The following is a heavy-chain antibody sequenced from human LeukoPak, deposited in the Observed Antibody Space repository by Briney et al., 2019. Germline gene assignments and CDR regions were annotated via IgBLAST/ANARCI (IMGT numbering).Heavy chain of an antibody. CDR3: AREVDILTGYYADY. CDR1: GGSVSSYF. J-gene: IGHJ4*02. D-gene: IGHD3-9*01. Sequence: SETLSLTCTVSGGSVSSYFWSWIRQHPGKGLEWIGYIYYSGSTYYNPSLKSRVTISVDTSKNQFSLKLSSVTAADTAVYYCAREVDILTGYYADYWGQGTLVTVSS. CDR2: IYYSGST. V-gene: IGHV4-59*06.